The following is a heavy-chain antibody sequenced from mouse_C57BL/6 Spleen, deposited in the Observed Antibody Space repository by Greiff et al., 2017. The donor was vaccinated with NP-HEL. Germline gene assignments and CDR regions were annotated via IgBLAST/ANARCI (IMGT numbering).Heavy chain of an antibody. Sequence: QVQLQQPGAELVRPGSSVKLSCKASGYTFTSYWMDWVKQRPGQGLEWIGNIYPSDSETHYNQKFKDKATLTVDKSSSTAYMQLSSLTSEDSAVDYGARLGLRAGFDYWGQGTTLTVSS. CDR3: ARLGLRAGFDY. CDR2: IYPSDSET. CDR1: GYTFTSYW. J-gene: IGHJ2*01. D-gene: IGHD4-1*01. V-gene: IGHV1-61*01.